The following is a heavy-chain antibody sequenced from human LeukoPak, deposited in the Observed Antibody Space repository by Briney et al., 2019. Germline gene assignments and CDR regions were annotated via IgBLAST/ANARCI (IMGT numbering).Heavy chain of an antibody. D-gene: IGHD1-26*01. V-gene: IGHV4-34*01. CDR1: GGSFSGYY. J-gene: IGHJ5*02. Sequence: PSETLSLTCAVYGGSFSGYYWSWIRQPPGKGLEWIGEINHSGSTNYNPSLKSRVTISVDTSKNQFSLKLSSVTAADTAVYYCARLTRHSSSRPGGRWFDPWGQGTLVTVSS. CDR2: INHSGST. CDR3: ARLTRHSSSRPGGRWFDP.